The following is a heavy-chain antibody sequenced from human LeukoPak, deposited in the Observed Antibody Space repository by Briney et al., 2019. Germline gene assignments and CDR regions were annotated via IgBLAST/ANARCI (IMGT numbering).Heavy chain of an antibody. Sequence: GGSLRLSCAASEFSVGSNYMTWVRQAPGKGLEWVSLIYSGGSTYYADSVKGRFTISRDNSKNTLYLQMNSLRAEDTAVYYCAKDQSGSYYFPDYWGQGTLVTVSS. CDR3: AKDQSGSYYFPDY. J-gene: IGHJ4*02. V-gene: IGHV3-66*01. CDR2: IYSGGST. CDR1: EFSVGSNY. D-gene: IGHD1-26*01.